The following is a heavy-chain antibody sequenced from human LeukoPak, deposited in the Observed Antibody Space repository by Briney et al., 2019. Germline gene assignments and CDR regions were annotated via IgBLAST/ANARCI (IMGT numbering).Heavy chain of an antibody. CDR3: TRFNRVVPAADNRDYYYMDV. D-gene: IGHD2-2*01. V-gene: IGHV3-73*01. Sequence: GGSLRLSCAASGFTFSGSAVHWVRQASGKGLEWVGRIRSKANSYETAYAASVQRKFTICQDDTKNTAYLQMNSLQTEDMAVYYCTRFNRVVPAADNRDYYYMDVWGKGTTVTVSS. CDR2: IRSKANSYET. CDR1: GFTFSGSA. J-gene: IGHJ6*03.